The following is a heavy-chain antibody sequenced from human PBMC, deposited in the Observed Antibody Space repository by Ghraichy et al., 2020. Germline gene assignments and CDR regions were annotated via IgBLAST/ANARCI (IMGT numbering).Heavy chain of an antibody. V-gene: IGHV3-48*01. CDR3: ASITCDSSGVNDAFDI. D-gene: IGHD3-22*01. J-gene: IGHJ3*02. CDR2: ISSSSSTI. Sequence: GGSLRLSCAASGFTFSSYSMNWVRQAPGKGLEWVSYISSSSSTIYYADSVKGRFTISRDNAKNSLYLQMNSLRAEDTAVYYCASITCDSSGVNDAFDIWGQGTMVTVSS. CDR1: GFTFSSYS.